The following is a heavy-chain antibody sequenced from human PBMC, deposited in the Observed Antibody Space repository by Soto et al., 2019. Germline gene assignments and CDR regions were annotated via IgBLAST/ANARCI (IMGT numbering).Heavy chain of an antibody. Sequence: ASVKVSCKASGYTFTSYAMHWVRQAPGQRLEWMGWINAGNGNAKYSQKFQGRVTITRDTSASTAYMELSSLRSEDTAVYYCARSIVVVAALDYWGQGTLVTVSS. V-gene: IGHV1-3*01. CDR2: INAGNGNA. D-gene: IGHD2-21*02. CDR3: ARSIVVVAALDY. J-gene: IGHJ4*02. CDR1: GYTFTSYA.